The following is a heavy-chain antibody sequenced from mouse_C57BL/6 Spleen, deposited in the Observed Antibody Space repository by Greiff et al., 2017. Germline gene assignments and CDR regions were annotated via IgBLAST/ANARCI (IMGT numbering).Heavy chain of an antibody. Sequence: EVQLQESGGGLVKPGGSLKLSCAASGFTFSSYAMSWVRPTPEKRLELVATISDGGSYPYYPDNVKGRFTISRYNAKNNLYLQMSHLKSEDTAMYYCASDYDDGAWFAYWGQGTLVTVSA. CDR1: GFTFSSYA. CDR3: ASDYDDGAWFAY. D-gene: IGHD2-12*01. J-gene: IGHJ3*01. V-gene: IGHV5-4*01. CDR2: ISDGGSYP.